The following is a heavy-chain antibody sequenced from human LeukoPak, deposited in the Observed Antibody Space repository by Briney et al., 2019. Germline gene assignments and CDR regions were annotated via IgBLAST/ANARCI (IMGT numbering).Heavy chain of an antibody. CDR1: GGSVSSGSYY. CDR2: IYYSGST. J-gene: IGHJ6*04. D-gene: IGHD3-10*01. Sequence: SETLSLTCTVSGGSVSSGSYYWSWIRQPPGKGLGWIGYIYYSGSTNYNPSLKSRVTISVDTSKNQFSLKLSSVTAADTAVYYCARGSTYYYGSGSYYYYYGMDVWGKGTTVTVSS. V-gene: IGHV4-61*01. CDR3: ARGSTYYYGSGSYYYYYGMDV.